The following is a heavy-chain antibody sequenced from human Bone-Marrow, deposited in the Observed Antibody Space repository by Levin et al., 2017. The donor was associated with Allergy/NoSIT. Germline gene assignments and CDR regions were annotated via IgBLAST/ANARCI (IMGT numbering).Heavy chain of an antibody. Sequence: GGSLRLSCEASGFSFSTYGIHWVRQAPGKGLEWVTFIWYDGSNKDYADSVKGRFTISRDDPKNTVYLQMKDLRAEDTAVYYCVRERPPSITARSNTYLDPWGQGTLVTVSS. CDR3: VRERPPSITARSNTYLDP. CDR1: GFSFSTYG. CDR2: IWYDGSNK. J-gene: IGHJ5*02. D-gene: IGHD6-6*01. V-gene: IGHV3-33*01.